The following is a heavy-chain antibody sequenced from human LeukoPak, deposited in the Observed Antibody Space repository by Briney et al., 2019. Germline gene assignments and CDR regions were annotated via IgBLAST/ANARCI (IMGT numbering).Heavy chain of an antibody. D-gene: IGHD3-3*01. CDR1: GYTFTGYY. V-gene: IGHV1-2*02. CDR3: ASWPLADSTIFGVVPHTGYYMDV. Sequence: ASVKVSCKASGYTFTGYYMHWVRQSPGQGLEWMGWVNPNSGGTNYAQKFQGRVTMTRDTSISTAYMELSRLRSDDTAVYYCASWPLADSTIFGVVPHTGYYMDVWGKGTTVTVSS. CDR2: VNPNSGGT. J-gene: IGHJ6*03.